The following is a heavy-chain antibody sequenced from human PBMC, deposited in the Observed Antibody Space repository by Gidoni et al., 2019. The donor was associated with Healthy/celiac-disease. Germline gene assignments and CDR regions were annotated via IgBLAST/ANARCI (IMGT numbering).Heavy chain of an antibody. J-gene: IGHJ4*02. D-gene: IGHD3-9*01. CDR1: GFTFSSSA. CDR2: ISGSGCST. V-gene: IGHV3-23*04. Sequence: EVQLVESGGGLVQPGGSLRLSCEASGFTFSSSAMSWVRQAPGKGLEWVSAISGSGCSTYYADSVKGRFTISRDNSKNTLYLQMNSLRAEDTAVYYCASVRYYDILTGYYAYYFDYWGQGTLVTVSS. CDR3: ASVRYYDILTGYYAYYFDY.